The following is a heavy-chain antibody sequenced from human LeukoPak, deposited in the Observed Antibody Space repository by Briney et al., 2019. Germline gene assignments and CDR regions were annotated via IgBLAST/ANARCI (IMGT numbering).Heavy chain of an antibody. Sequence: GWSLRLSCAASGFTFSSKGMSWVRQAPGKGLEWVAAISGSDGGTYYADSVKGRFTISRDNSKNTVSLQMNSLRAEDTAVYYCAKEDPGNPLTIDYWGQGTLVTVSS. J-gene: IGHJ4*02. D-gene: IGHD1-14*01. CDR1: GFTFSSKG. V-gene: IGHV3-23*01. CDR3: AKEDPGNPLTIDY. CDR2: ISGSDGGT.